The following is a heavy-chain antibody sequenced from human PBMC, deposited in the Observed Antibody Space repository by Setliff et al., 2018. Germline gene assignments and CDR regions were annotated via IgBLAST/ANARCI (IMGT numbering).Heavy chain of an antibody. D-gene: IGHD2-15*01. CDR2: ISYSGRT. V-gene: IGHV4-31*11. CDR1: GGSISTDPYF. CDR3: ARVAYPNGGSCRYLDN. Sequence: NPSETLSLTCAVSGGSISTDPYFWTWIRRHPVKGLEWIGYISYSGRTSYNPSLYSRITVSLDRSKNQFSLQLTSVTAADTAMYYCARVAYPNGGSCRYLDNWGQGTLVTVSS. J-gene: IGHJ4*02.